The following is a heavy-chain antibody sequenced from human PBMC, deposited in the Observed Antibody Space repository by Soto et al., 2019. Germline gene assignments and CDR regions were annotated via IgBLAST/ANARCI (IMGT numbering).Heavy chain of an antibody. Sequence: ASVKVSCKASGGTFSSYAISWVRQAPGQGLEWMGGIIPISGTANYAQKFQGRVTITADKSTSTAYMKLSSLRSEDTAVYNCATVGNQYSSGWFLDYWGQGTLVTVSS. V-gene: IGHV1-69*06. CDR3: ATVGNQYSSGWFLDY. D-gene: IGHD6-19*01. CDR2: IIPISGTA. CDR1: GGTFSSYA. J-gene: IGHJ4*02.